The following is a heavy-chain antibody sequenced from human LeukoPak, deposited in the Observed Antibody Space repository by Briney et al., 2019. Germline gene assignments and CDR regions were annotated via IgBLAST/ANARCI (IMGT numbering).Heavy chain of an antibody. J-gene: IGHJ4*02. V-gene: IGHV1-46*01. CDR3: ARYYYDTTVRVSYFDY. CDR2: INPSGGST. Sequence: ASVKVSCKASGYTITGYYMHWVRQAPGQGLEWMGIINPSGGSTSYAQKFQGRVTMTRDTSTSTVYMELSSLRSEDTAVYYCARYYYDTTVRVSYFDYWGQGTLVTVSS. CDR1: GYTITGYY. D-gene: IGHD3-22*01.